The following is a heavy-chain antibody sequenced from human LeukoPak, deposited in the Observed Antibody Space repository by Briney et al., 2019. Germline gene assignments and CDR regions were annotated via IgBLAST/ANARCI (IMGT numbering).Heavy chain of an antibody. D-gene: IGHD3-10*01. CDR2: IYTSGST. V-gene: IGHV4-61*02. CDR1: GGSISSGSYY. CDR3: ARGRSWFGELWGGYYFDY. J-gene: IGHJ4*02. Sequence: ASETLSLTCTVSGGSISSGSYYWSWIRQPAGKGLEWIGRIYTSGSTNYNPSLKSRVTISVDTSKNQFSLKLSSVTAADTAVYYCARGRSWFGELWGGYYFDYWGQGTLVTVSS.